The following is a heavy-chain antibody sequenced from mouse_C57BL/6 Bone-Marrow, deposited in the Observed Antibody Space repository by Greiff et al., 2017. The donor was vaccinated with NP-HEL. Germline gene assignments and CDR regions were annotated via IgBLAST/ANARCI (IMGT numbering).Heavy chain of an antibody. CDR1: GFSLTSYG. V-gene: IGHV2-6-1*01. CDR2: IWSDGST. J-gene: IGHJ4*01. CDR3: ARHRIYYYGSSYGYAMDY. Sequence: VQLQESGPGLVAPSQSLSITCTVSGFSLTSYGVHWVRQPPGKGLEWLVVIWSDGSTTYNSALKSRLSISQDNSKSQVFLKMNSLQTDDTAMYYCARHRIYYYGSSYGYAMDYWGQGTSVTVSS. D-gene: IGHD1-1*01.